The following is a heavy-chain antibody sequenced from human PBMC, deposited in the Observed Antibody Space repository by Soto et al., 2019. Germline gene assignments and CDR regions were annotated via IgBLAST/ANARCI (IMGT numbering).Heavy chain of an antibody. D-gene: IGHD3-3*01. CDR3: ARYSPSGSTVSYYDYFDY. CDR1: GFTVSTNY. V-gene: IGHV3-53*01. J-gene: IGHJ4*02. CDR2: IYSGGTS. Sequence: PGGSLRLSCAASGFTVSTNYVSWVRQAPGKGPEWVSVIYSGGTSDYADSVKGRFTISTDNSKNTFYLQMNNLRAEDTAIYYCARYSPSGSTVSYYDYFDYWGQGTLVTVSS.